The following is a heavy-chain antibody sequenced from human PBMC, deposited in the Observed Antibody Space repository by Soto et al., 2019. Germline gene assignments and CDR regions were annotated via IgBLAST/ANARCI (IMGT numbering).Heavy chain of an antibody. CDR3: ARDTAPSDV. J-gene: IGHJ6*02. D-gene: IGHD4-17*01. V-gene: IGHV1-18*01. CDR2: ISTYNGDT. CDR1: GYTFTSYG. Sequence: ASVKVSCKASGYTFTSYGVCWVRQAPGHGLEWMGWISTYNGDTKIAQKFQGRVTMTTDRSTSTAYMELRSLRSEDTAVYYCARDTAPSDVWGQGTTVTVSS.